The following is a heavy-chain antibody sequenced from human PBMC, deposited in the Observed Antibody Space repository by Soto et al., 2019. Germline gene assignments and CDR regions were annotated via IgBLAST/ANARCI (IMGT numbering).Heavy chain of an antibody. Sequence: LSLTCPESGESINNSDCYSGWVRRPLGKGREWIGSIFYLGSSYYNPSLKSRVTMSVDTSKNQFSLRLRSVTAADTALYFCARHSLALRKNNWFDLLGQGIMVTV. CDR3: ARHSLALRKNNWFDL. CDR2: IFYLGSS. CDR1: GESINNSDCY. J-gene: IGHJ5*02. V-gene: IGHV4-39*01. D-gene: IGHD3-3*02.